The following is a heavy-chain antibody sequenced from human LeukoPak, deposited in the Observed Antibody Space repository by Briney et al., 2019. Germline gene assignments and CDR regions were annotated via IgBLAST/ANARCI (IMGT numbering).Heavy chain of an antibody. J-gene: IGHJ4*02. D-gene: IGHD5-18*01. CDR2: ISDSGGST. CDR1: GFTFSTYA. CDR3: AKGVERGYSYAYYFDY. Sequence: PGGSLRLSCAASGFTFSTYAMSWVRQAPGKGLEGVSAISDSGGSTYYADSVKGRFTISRDNSKNTLYLQMNSLRAEDTAIYYCAKGVERGYSYAYYFDYWGQGTLVTVSS. V-gene: IGHV3-23*01.